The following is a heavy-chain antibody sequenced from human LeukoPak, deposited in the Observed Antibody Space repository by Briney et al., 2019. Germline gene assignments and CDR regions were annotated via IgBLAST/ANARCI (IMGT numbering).Heavy chain of an antibody. CDR3: ARDKRIVVVTVAGYYYGMDV. J-gene: IGHJ6*02. Sequence: GASVKVSCKASGYTFTSYGISWVRQAPGQGLEWMGWISAYNGNTNYAQKLQGRVTMTTDTSTSTAYMELRSLRSDDTAVYYCARDKRIVVVTVAGYYYGMDVWGQGTTVTVSS. D-gene: IGHD3-22*01. V-gene: IGHV1-18*01. CDR1: GYTFTSYG. CDR2: ISAYNGNT.